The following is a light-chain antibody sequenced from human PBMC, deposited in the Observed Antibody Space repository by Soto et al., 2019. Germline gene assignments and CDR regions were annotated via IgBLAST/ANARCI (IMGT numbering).Light chain of an antibody. Sequence: EIVLTQSPATLSLSPGERATLSCRASQSVSSYLAWYQHKPGQAPRLLIYDASNRATGIPARFSGSGSGTDFTLTISSLDHEDFAVYYCQQRSNWYTFGQGTKLEIK. CDR1: QSVSSY. J-gene: IGKJ2*01. CDR2: DAS. CDR3: QQRSNWYT. V-gene: IGKV3-11*01.